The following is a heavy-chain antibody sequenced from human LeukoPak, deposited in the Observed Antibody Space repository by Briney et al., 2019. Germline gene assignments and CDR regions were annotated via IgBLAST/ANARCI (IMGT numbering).Heavy chain of an antibody. V-gene: IGHV3-74*01. J-gene: IGHJ4*02. Sequence: GGSLRLSCAASGFTLSSYWMHWVRQAPGKGLVGVSRIHSDGSRTNYADSVKGRFTISRDNAKNTLYLQMNSLRAEDTAVYYCASGGSTWLGYWGQGTLVTVSS. D-gene: IGHD5/OR15-5a*01. CDR1: GFTLSSYW. CDR3: ASGGSTWLGY. CDR2: IHSDGSRT.